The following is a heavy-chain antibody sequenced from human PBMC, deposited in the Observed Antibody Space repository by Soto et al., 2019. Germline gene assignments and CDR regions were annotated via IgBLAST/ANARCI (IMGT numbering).Heavy chain of an antibody. CDR1: GYNFISHS. CDR3: ARGAFCGGAPGCRDMDV. D-gene: IGHD2-21*01. Sequence: QIQLVQSGGEVKKPGASVKVSCKSSGYNFISHSITWVRQAPGQGLEWMGRISAYNGNTNHAQKFQGRRTMTTDTSTSTAYMELRSLRSDDTAVYYCARGAFCGGAPGCRDMDVWGQGTTVTVSS. CDR2: ISAYNGNT. V-gene: IGHV1-18*01. J-gene: IGHJ6*02.